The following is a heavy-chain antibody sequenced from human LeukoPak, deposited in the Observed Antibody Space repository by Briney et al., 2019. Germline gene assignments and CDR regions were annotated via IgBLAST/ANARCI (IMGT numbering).Heavy chain of an antibody. Sequence: ASVKVSCKASGYTFNGYYIHWVRQTPGQGLEWMGWINPNSGGTNYAQKFQGRVTMTRDTSISTAYMELSRLRSDDTAVFYCATSSGWKSNIDYWGQGTLVTVSS. CDR1: GYTFNGYY. J-gene: IGHJ4*02. V-gene: IGHV1-2*02. CDR2: INPNSGGT. D-gene: IGHD6-19*01. CDR3: ATSSGWKSNIDY.